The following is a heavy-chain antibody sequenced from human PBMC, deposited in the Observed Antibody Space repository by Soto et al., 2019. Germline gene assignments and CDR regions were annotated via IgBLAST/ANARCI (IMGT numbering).Heavy chain of an antibody. D-gene: IGHD2-2*01. J-gene: IGHJ4*02. CDR2: FDPEDGET. CDR3: ATNLEYQLALAYYFDC. V-gene: IGHV1-24*01. Sequence: ASVKVSCKVSGYIFTELSMHWVRQAPGKGLEWMGGFDPEDGETIYAQNFQGRVTMTEDTSTDTAYMELSSLRFDDTAVYYCATNLEYQLALAYYFDCWGQGTLVTVSS. CDR1: GYIFTELS.